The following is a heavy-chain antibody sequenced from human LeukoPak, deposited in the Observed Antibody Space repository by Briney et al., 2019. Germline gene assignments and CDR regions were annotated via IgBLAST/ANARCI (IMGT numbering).Heavy chain of an antibody. CDR3: ARGRECGDY. Sequence: GGSLRLSCEASGFSIKIFAINWVCQAPGKALEWVSYISIRGSTMYYADSVKGQFTVSRDNAENSVYRQMNSVKAEDTAVYYYARGRECGDYWGQGTLVTVSS. CDR1: GFSIKIFA. CDR2: ISIRGSTM. D-gene: IGHD3-10*01. V-gene: IGHV3-48*03. J-gene: IGHJ4*02.